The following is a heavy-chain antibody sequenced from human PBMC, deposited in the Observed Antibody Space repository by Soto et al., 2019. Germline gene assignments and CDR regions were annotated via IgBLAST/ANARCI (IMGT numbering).Heavy chain of an antibody. J-gene: IGHJ1*01. D-gene: IGHD2-2*01. Sequence: EVQLVESGGVLVQPGGSLRLSCAASGFTFSSYSMNWVRQAPGKGLEWVSYITSSSSTIYYADSVKGRFTIYRDNAKNSLYLQMKSLRAEDTAVYYCVRAKCTSCYGFRHWGQGTLVIVSS. V-gene: IGHV3-48*01. CDR1: GFTFSSYS. CDR2: ITSSSSTI. CDR3: VRAKCTSCYGFRH.